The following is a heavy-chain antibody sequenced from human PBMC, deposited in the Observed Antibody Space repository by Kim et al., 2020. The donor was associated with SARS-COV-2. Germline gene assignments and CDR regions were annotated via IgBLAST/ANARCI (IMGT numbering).Heavy chain of an antibody. CDR3: AKDFED. J-gene: IGHJ4*02. Sequence: SETLSLTCSVSGDSISRSDYSWNWIRQHPGKGLEWIGYIFYSERTYYNPSLKSRVIISVDTSKNQFSLKLNSATAADTALYYCAKDFEDWGQGILVTVSS. CDR1: GDSISRSDYS. CDR2: IFYSERT. V-gene: IGHV4-31*03.